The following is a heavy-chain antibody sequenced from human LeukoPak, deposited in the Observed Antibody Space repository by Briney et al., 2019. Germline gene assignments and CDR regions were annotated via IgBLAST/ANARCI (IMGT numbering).Heavy chain of an antibody. D-gene: IGHD6-13*01. CDR1: GFTFSSYG. J-gene: IGHJ4*02. CDR2: IRYDGSNK. Sequence: GGSLRLSCAASGFTFSSYGMHWVRQAPGKGLEWVAFIRYDGSNKYYADSVKGRFTISRDNSKNTLYLQMNSLRAEDTAVYYCAKGPRAAGWALDYWGQGTLVTVSS. CDR3: AKGPRAAGWALDY. V-gene: IGHV3-30*02.